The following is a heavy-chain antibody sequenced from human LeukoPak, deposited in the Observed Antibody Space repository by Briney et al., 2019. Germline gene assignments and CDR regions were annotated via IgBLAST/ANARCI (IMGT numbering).Heavy chain of an antibody. D-gene: IGHD6-19*01. CDR2: IIPILGIA. J-gene: IGHJ4*02. CDR1: GGTFSSYA. V-gene: IGHV1-69*04. Sequence: ASVKVSCKASGGTFSSYAISWVRQAPGQGLEWMGRIIPILGIANYAQKFQGRVTITADKSTSTAYMELSSLRSEDTAVYYCARDWFGIAVAGTNYWGQGTLVTVSS. CDR3: ARDWFGIAVAGTNY.